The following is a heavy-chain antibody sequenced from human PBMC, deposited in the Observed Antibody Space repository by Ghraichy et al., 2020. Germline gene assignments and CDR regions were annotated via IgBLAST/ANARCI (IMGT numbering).Heavy chain of an antibody. V-gene: IGHV4-31*03. D-gene: IGHD2-2*01. CDR2: IYYSGST. CDR1: GGSISSGGYY. J-gene: IGHJ4*02. CDR3: ARGRVVPAAKFVDY. Sequence: SETLSLTCTVSGGSISSGGYYWSWIHQHPGKGLEWIGYIYYSGSTYYNPSLKSRVTISVDTSKNQFSLKLSSVTAADTAVYYCARGRVVPAAKFVDYWGQGTLVTVSS.